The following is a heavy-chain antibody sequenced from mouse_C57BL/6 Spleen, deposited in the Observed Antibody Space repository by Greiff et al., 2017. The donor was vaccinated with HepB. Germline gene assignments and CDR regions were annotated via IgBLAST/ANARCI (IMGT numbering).Heavy chain of an antibody. CDR2: IWTGGGT. D-gene: IGHD3-2*02. CDR1: GFSFTSYA. J-gene: IGHJ3*01. Sequence: VHLVESGPGLVAPSQCLSITCTVSGFSFTSYAISWVRQPPGKGLEWLGVIWTGGGTNYNSALKSRLSIRKDNSKSQVFLNMNSLQTDDTARYYCARKAQATSGFACWGQGTLVTVSA. CDR3: ARKAQATSGFAC. V-gene: IGHV2-9-1*01.